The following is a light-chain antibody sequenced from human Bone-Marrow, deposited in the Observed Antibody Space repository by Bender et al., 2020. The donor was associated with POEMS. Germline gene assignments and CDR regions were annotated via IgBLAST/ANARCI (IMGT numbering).Light chain of an antibody. CDR3: AAWEDSLNGWV. J-gene: IGLJ3*02. V-gene: IGLV2-14*02. Sequence: QSALTQPASVSGSPGQSITISCTATSSDVGSYNRVSWYQQHPGKAPKLMIYDVSKRPSGVPDRFSGSKSGNTASLTISGLQAEDEADYYCAAWEDSLNGWVFGGGTKLTVL. CDR2: DVS. CDR1: SSDVGSYNR.